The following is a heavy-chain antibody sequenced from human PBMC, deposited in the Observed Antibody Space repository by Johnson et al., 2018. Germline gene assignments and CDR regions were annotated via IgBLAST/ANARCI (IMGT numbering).Heavy chain of an antibody. D-gene: IGHD4-23*01. J-gene: IGHJ3*02. CDR3: ATANSHAFDM. CDR1: GFTFSSYW. Sequence: VQLVETGGGLVQPGGSLRLSCAASGFTFSSYWMHWVRQAPGKGLVWVSRIISDGSSTSYADSVKGRFTISRDNAKNTLYLQMNSLRAEDTAVYYCATANSHAFDMWGQGTMVTVSS. V-gene: IGHV3-74*01. CDR2: IISDGSST.